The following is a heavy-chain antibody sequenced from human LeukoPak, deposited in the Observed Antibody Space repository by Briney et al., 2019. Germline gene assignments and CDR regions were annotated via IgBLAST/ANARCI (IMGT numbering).Heavy chain of an antibody. CDR3: ATIWYSSSSPWFDP. D-gene: IGHD6-6*01. Sequence: SETLSLTCAVYGGSFSGYYWSWIRQPPGKGLEWIGEINHSGSTNYNPSLKSRATISVDTSKNQFSLKLSSVTAADTAVYYCATIWYSSSSPWFDPWGQGTLVTVSS. CDR2: INHSGST. CDR1: GGSFSGYY. J-gene: IGHJ5*02. V-gene: IGHV4-34*01.